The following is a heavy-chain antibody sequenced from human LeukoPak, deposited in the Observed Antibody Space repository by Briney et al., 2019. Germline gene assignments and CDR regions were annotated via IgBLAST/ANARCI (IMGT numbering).Heavy chain of an antibody. D-gene: IGHD1-1*01. CDR3: AKEHNDLAREYYCDY. V-gene: IGHV3-30*18. CDR2: ISYDGSNK. J-gene: IGHJ4*02. Sequence: GGALTLSCAASGFTFSSYGMHWLRQAPGKGLEWVGVISYDGSNKYYADSVKGRFTISRDNSKITLYLQMNSLRAEDTAVYYCAKEHNDLAREYYCDYWAQGTLVSVS. CDR1: GFTFSSYG.